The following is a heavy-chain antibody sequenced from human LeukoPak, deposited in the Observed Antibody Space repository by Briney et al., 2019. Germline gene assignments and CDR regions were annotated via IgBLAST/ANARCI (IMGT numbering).Heavy chain of an antibody. J-gene: IGHJ4*02. D-gene: IGHD2-2*02. CDR3: AKDRAPYCSSTSCYTFDY. Sequence: PGGSLRLSCAVSGFTFSSYGMHWVRQAPGKGLEWVAFIRYDGSNKYYADSVKGRFTISRDNSKNTLYLQMNSLRAEDTAVYYCAKDRAPYCSSTSCYTFDYWGQGTLVTVSS. CDR2: IRYDGSNK. V-gene: IGHV3-30*02. CDR1: GFTFSSYG.